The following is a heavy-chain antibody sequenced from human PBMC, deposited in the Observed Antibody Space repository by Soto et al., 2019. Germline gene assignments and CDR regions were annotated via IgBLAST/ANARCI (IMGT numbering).Heavy chain of an antibody. CDR2: TYYSGST. CDR1: GGSISSGGYY. V-gene: IGHV4-31*03. Sequence: PSETLSLTCTVSGGSISSGGYYWSWIRQHPGKGLEWIGYTYYSGSTYYNPSLKSRVTISVDTSKNQFSLKLSSVTAADTAVYYCARTQYSGIAAAGIGYYFDYWGQGTLVTVSS. D-gene: IGHD6-13*01. J-gene: IGHJ4*02. CDR3: ARTQYSGIAAAGIGYYFDY.